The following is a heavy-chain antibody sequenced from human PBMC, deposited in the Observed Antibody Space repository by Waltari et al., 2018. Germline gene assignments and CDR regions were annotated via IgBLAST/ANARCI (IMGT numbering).Heavy chain of an antibody. CDR1: GFIFGNCN. CDR3: VKYSGFDYFFDY. J-gene: IGHJ4*02. V-gene: IGHV3-30*18. Sequence: QFQLVESGGGVVQPGRSLRLSCAASGFIFGNCNMHWVRQTPGQALRGVAAISHDGSNKDYPDSVKSRFTVSRDNSNNTLYLQINSLRADDTGIYFCVKYSGFDYFFDYWGQGTLVTVSS. CDR2: ISHDGSNK. D-gene: IGHD5-12*01.